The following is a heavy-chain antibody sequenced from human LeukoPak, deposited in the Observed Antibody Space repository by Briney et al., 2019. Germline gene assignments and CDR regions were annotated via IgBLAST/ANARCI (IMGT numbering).Heavy chain of an antibody. CDR2: IGTAADT. D-gene: IGHD2-2*01. CDR3: ARAQYCSSTSCHKLYWYFDL. J-gene: IGHJ2*01. CDR1: GFTFSSYD. V-gene: IGHV3-13*01. Sequence: GGSLRLSCAASGFTFSSYDMHWVRQATGKGLEWVSAIGTAADTYYPGSVKGRFTISRENAKNSLYLQMNSLRAGDTAVYYCARAQYCSSTSCHKLYWYFDLWGRGTLVTVSS.